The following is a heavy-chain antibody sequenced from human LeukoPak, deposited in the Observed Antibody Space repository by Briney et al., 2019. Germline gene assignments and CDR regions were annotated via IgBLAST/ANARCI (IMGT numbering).Heavy chain of an antibody. CDR3: ARGVRYCSGGNCYSNTLTYMDV. J-gene: IGHJ6*03. D-gene: IGHD2-15*01. CDR1: GFTFSSYS. Sequence: GGSLRLSCAASGFTFSSYSMNWVRQAPGKGLEWVSSISSSSSYIYYADSVMGRFTISRDNARNSLSLHMNSLRAEDTAVYYCARGVRYCSGGNCYSNTLTYMDVWGKGTTVTVSS. V-gene: IGHV3-21*01. CDR2: ISSSSSYI.